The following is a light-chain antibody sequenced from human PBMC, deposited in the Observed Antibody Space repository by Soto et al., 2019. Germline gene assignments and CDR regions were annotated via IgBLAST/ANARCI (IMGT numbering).Light chain of an antibody. CDR3: QQLNSYPYT. J-gene: IGKJ2*01. Sequence: DIPLTQSPSFLSASVGDRVTITCRASQGISRYLAWYQQEPGKAPKLLIYVASTLQSGVPSKFSGSGSWTEFTLTISSLQPEDFATYYCQQLNSYPYTFGQGTKLEIK. V-gene: IGKV1-9*01. CDR2: VAS. CDR1: QGISRY.